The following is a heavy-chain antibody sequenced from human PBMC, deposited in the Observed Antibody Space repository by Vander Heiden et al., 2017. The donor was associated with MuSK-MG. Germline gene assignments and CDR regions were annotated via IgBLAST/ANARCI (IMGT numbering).Heavy chain of an antibody. J-gene: IGHJ6*03. D-gene: IGHD1-26*01. Sequence: EVQLVASGGGLVKPGGSLRLPCAAYGFTFSSYGMNWVRQAPGKGLEWVSSISSSSSYIYYADSVKGRFTIARDNAKNSLYLQMNSLRAEDTAVYYCARVAGASGYYYYYYMDVWGKGTTGTVSS. V-gene: IGHV3-21*01. CDR3: ARVAGASGYYYYYYMDV. CDR2: ISSSSSYI. CDR1: GFTFSSYG.